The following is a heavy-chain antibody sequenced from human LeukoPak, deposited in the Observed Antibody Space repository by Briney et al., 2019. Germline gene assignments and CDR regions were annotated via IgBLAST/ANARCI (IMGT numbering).Heavy chain of an antibody. CDR3: ARGSFWALDY. CDR1: GFTFSSYE. V-gene: IGHV3-48*03. J-gene: IGHJ4*02. Sequence: GGALRLSFAASGFTFSSYEMNWVRETQGKGLEWVSYIGSSGDTIYYEDSVNGRFTISRDNAKNSLYLQMNSLRAEDTAVYYCARGSFWALDYWGQGTLVTVSS. CDR2: IGSSGDTI. D-gene: IGHD7-27*01.